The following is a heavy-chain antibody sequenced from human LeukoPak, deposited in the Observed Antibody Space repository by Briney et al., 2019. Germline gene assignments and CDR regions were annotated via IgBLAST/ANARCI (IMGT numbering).Heavy chain of an antibody. Sequence: GGSLRLSCAASGFTFSSYAMSWVRQAPGKGLEWVSAISGSGGSTYYADSVKGRFTISRDNSKNTLYLQMNGLRAEDTAVYYCASHHYYDSSGLDDYFDYWGQGTLVTVSS. D-gene: IGHD3-22*01. CDR3: ASHHYYDSSGLDDYFDY. CDR2: ISGSGGST. CDR1: GFTFSSYA. J-gene: IGHJ4*02. V-gene: IGHV3-23*01.